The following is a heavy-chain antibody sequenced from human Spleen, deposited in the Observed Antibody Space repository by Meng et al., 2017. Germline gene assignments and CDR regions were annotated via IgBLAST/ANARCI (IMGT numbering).Heavy chain of an antibody. D-gene: IGHD2-21*02. J-gene: IGHJ6*02. CDR2: IADHNGNT. V-gene: IGHV1-18*01. CDR3: ARDKIVVVTDDCYYYGMDV. Sequence: ASVKVSCKASGYTFISYGISWVRQAPGQGLEWMGWIADHNGNTKYAQRLQDRVTMTIDTSTSTAYMELRSLTSEDTAVYYCARDKIVVVTDDCYYYGMDVWGQGTTVTVSS. CDR1: GYTFISYG.